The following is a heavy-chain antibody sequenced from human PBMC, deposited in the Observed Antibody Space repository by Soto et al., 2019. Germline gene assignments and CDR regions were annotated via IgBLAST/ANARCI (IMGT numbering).Heavy chain of an antibody. CDR1: GDSINNYEYY. CDR3: ARDRSNSHDLFDS. Sequence: SETLSLTCSVSGDSINNYEYYWTWIREPPGEGLDWIGHIYYTGSTSYNPSLESRISISLDTSRNQFSLKVNSVSAADTAAYYCARDRSNSHDLFDSWGQGTLATVS. D-gene: IGHD1-1*01. J-gene: IGHJ4*02. V-gene: IGHV4-30-4*01. CDR2: IYYTGST.